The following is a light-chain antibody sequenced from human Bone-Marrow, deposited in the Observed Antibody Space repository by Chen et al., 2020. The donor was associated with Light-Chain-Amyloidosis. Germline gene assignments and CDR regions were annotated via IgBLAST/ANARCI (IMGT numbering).Light chain of an antibody. CDR1: SSNIGAGFS. V-gene: IGLV1-40*01. J-gene: IGLJ2*01. CDR3: QSYDNSLSGPVV. CDR2: GNT. Sequence: QSVLTQPPSVSGAPGQRVTISCTGSSSNIGAGFSVTWYQQLSGTVPNLLIYGNTNRPSGVPDRFSGSKSGTSASLAITGLQAEDEADYYCQSYDNSLSGPVVFGGGTKLTVL.